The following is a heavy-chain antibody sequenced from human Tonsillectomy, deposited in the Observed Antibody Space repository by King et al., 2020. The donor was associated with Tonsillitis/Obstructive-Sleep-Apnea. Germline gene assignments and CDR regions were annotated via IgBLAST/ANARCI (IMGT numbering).Heavy chain of an antibody. CDR3: ARDNHYCTSTTCYANWFDC. CDR2: INPNSGGT. J-gene: IGHJ5*01. CDR1: GYTFTGYY. V-gene: IGHV1-2*06. D-gene: IGHD2-2*01. Sequence: VQLVQSGAEVKKPGASVTVSCKASGYTFTGYYIHWVRQAPGQGLEWMGRINPNSGGTNYAQTFQGRVTMTRDTSITTAYMGLSGLRSDDAAVYYCARDNHYCTSTTCYANWFDCWGQGTLVTVSS.